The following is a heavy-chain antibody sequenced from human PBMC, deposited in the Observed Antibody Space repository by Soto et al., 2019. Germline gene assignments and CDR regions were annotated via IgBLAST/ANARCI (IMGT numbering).Heavy chain of an antibody. Sequence: GGSLRLSCAASGLTFNSYSMNWVRQAPGKGLEWVSSISSSSSYIYYADSVKGRFTISRDNAKNSLYLQMNGLRAEDTGVYYCASPSGGGRSETLPCGQGTLVTVYS. D-gene: IGHD2-15*01. V-gene: IGHV3-21*01. J-gene: IGHJ5*02. CDR1: GLTFNSYS. CDR3: ASPSGGGRSETLP. CDR2: ISSSSSYI.